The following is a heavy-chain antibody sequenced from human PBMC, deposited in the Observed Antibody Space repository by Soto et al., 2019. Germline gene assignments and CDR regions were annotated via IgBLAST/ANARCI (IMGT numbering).Heavy chain of an antibody. CDR1: GDSINSSYW. CDR2: IYHSGTI. V-gene: IGHV4-4*02. Sequence: QVQLQESGPGLVKPSGTLSLTCAVYGDSINSSYWWSWVRKPPGKGLEWIGEIYHSGTINYNPSLKSRISISLDKSKNQFSLKLNSVTAADTAVYFCASSKRPTVLVDYWGQGALVTVSS. J-gene: IGHJ4*02. D-gene: IGHD2-8*02. CDR3: ASSKRPTVLVDY.